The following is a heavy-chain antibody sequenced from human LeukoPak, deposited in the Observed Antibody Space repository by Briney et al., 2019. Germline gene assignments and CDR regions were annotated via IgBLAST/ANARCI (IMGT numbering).Heavy chain of an antibody. J-gene: IGHJ4*02. CDR3: ARDRGSGTFDY. CDR1: GFTFSNYW. Sequence: GGSLRLPCAASGFTFSNYWMHWVRQAPGKGLVWVSRLDTDGSDTSYADSVKGRFTISRDNAKNSLYLQMNSLRAEDTAVYYCARDRGSGTFDYWGQGTLVTVSS. D-gene: IGHD6-19*01. V-gene: IGHV3-74*01. CDR2: LDTDGSDT.